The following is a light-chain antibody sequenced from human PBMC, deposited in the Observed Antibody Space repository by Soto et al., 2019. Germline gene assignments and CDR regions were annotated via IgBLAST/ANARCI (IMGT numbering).Light chain of an antibody. J-gene: IGLJ2*01. CDR2: QDS. CDR1: KLGNKY. CDR3: QAWDSSIVV. V-gene: IGLV3-1*01. Sequence: SYELTQPPSMSVSPGQTASITCSGDKLGNKYACWYQQKPGQSPVLVIYQDSKRPSGIPERFSGSNSGNTATLTISGTQAMDEADYYCQAWDSSIVVFGGGTKLTVL.